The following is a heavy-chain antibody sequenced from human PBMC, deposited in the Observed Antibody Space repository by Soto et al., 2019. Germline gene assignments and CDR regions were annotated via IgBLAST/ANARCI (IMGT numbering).Heavy chain of an antibody. CDR3: ARNVQQLYVYYYGMDV. V-gene: IGHV1-18*01. CDR1: GYTFTSYG. D-gene: IGHD6-13*01. J-gene: IGHJ6*02. CDR2: ISAYNGNT. Sequence: QVQLVQSGAEVKKPGASVKVSCKASGYTFTSYGISWVRQAPGQGLEWMGWISAYNGNTNYAQKLQGRVTMTTDTSTSTGYMELRSLRSDDTAVYYCARNVQQLYVYYYGMDVWGQGTTVTGSS.